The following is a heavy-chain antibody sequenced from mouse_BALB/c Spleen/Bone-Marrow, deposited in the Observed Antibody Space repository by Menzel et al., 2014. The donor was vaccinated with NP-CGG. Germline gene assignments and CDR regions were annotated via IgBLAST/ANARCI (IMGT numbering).Heavy chain of an antibody. V-gene: IGHV1S81*02. CDR3: TRRDY. CDR2: INPNNGNT. Sequence: VKLQESGAELVKPGASVKLSCKASGYTFTSYYMYWVKQRPGQGLEWIGGINPNNGNTNFSETFKSKATLTVDKSSSTAYMQLRSLTSEDSAVYYCTRRDYWGQGTTLTVSS. CDR1: GYTFTSYY. J-gene: IGHJ2*01.